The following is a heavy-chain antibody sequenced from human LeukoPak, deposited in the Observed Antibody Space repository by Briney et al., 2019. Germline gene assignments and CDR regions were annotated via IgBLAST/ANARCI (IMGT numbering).Heavy chain of an antibody. J-gene: IGHJ4*02. CDR1: GGSISSYY. D-gene: IGHD6-25*01. V-gene: IGHV4-59*01. Sequence: PSETLSLTCTVPGGSISSYYWSWIRQPPGKGLEWIGDIYDSGSTNYNPSLKSRVTISVGTSKNQFSLKLSSVTAADTAVYYCAREWSSGWAEFDYWGQGTLVTVSS. CDR2: IYDSGST. CDR3: AREWSSGWAEFDY.